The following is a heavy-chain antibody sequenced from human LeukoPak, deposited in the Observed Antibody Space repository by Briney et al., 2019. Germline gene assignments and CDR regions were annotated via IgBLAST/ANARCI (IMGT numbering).Heavy chain of an antibody. CDR3: ARGIGGSYSSRWAWFDP. Sequence: PSETLSLTCTVSGDPISSSSSYWGWIRQPPGEGLEWIGSIYYSGSTYYNTSLKSRVTISVDTSKNQFSLKLSSVTAADTAVYYCARGIGGSYSSRWAWFDPWGQGTLVTVSS. D-gene: IGHD1-26*01. CDR1: GDPISSSSSY. CDR2: IYYSGST. V-gene: IGHV4-39*07. J-gene: IGHJ5*02.